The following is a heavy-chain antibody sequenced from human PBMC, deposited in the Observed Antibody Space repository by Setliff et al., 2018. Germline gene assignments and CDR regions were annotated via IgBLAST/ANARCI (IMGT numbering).Heavy chain of an antibody. CDR3: AREGGDGDSSGYYPPPLDGY. V-gene: IGHV1-18*01. Sequence: ASVKVSCKASGYIFTRYRITWVRQSPGQGLEWMGWISTRNDDTGYAQKFKGRVTLTTDTSTNTAYMELRSLRSDDTAVYYCAREGGDGDSSGYYPPPLDGYWGQGTLVTVSS. J-gene: IGHJ4*02. CDR2: ISTRNDDT. D-gene: IGHD3-22*01. CDR1: GYIFTRYR.